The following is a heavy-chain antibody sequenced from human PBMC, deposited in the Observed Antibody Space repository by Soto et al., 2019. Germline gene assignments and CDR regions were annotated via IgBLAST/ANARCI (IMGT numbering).Heavy chain of an antibody. CDR1: GGSISSYY. Sequence: SETLSLTCTVSGGSISSYYWSWIRQPPGKGLEWIGYIYYSGSTNYNPSLKSRVTISVDTSKNQFSLKLSSVTAADTAVYYCARHRRRDNWNDVGVHWFDPWGQGTLVTVSS. D-gene: IGHD1-1*01. CDR2: IYYSGST. CDR3: ARHRRRDNWNDVGVHWFDP. V-gene: IGHV4-59*08. J-gene: IGHJ5*02.